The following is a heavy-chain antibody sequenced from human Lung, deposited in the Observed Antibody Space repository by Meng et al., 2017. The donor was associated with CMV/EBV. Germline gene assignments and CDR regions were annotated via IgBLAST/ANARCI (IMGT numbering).Heavy chain of an antibody. J-gene: IGHJ4*02. CDR2: IGTVGDT. CDR3: ARARSPTHFDY. Sequence: GGSLRLXCTASGLTFSTYDFHWVRQPTGKGLEWVSSIGTVGDTYSIGSVKGRFIISREDAKNSVYLQMNGLREGDTGLYYCARARSPTHFDYWGKGALVTVSS. CDR1: GLTFSTYD. V-gene: IGHV3-13*01.